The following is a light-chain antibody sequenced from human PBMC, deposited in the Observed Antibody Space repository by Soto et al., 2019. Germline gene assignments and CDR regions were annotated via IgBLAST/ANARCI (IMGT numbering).Light chain of an antibody. CDR2: DAS. CDR1: QTINNC. V-gene: IGKV1-5*01. Sequence: DIQMSQSASTLSASVGDTVTITCRASQTINNCLAWYQQKPGKAPKLLISDASSLEPGVPSRFSGSGSGTEFTLSINSLQPDDFATYYCQQCYIYWTFGQGTKVDI. J-gene: IGKJ1*01. CDR3: QQCYIYWT.